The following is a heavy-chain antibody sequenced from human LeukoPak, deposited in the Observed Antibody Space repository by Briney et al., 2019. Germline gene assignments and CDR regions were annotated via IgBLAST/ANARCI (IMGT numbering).Heavy chain of an antibody. CDR2: IWYDGSNK. CDR1: GFTFSSYG. D-gene: IGHD3-10*01. Sequence: GGSLRLSCAASGFTFSSYGMHWVRQPPGKGLEWVAVIWYDGSNKYYADSVKGRFTISRDNSKNTLYLQMNSLRAEDTAVYYCARDPSLLWFGESHYYFDYWGQGTLVTVSS. V-gene: IGHV3-33*01. J-gene: IGHJ4*02. CDR3: ARDPSLLWFGESHYYFDY.